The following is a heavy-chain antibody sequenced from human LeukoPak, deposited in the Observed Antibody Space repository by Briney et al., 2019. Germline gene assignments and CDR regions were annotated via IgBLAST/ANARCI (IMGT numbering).Heavy chain of an antibody. CDR2: INPNSGGT. CDR1: GYTFTGYY. D-gene: IGHD5-18*01. V-gene: IGHV1-2*02. J-gene: IGHJ4*02. CDR3: ARCRYTYGYWDN. Sequence: ASVKVSCKASGYTFTGYYIHWVRQAPGQGLEWMGWINPNSGGTKYAQEFQGGVTMTRDTSISTAYMELSGLTSDDTAVYYCARCRYTYGYWDNWGQGTLVTVSS.